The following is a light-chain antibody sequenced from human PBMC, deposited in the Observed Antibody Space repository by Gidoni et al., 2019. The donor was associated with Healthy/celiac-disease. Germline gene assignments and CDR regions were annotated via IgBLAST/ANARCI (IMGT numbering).Light chain of an antibody. CDR2: GAS. CDR3: QQYGSSPL. CDR1: QSVSSSY. Sequence: EIVLTQSPGTLSLSPGERATLSCRASQSVSSSYLAWYQEKPGQAPRLLIYGASSRATGIPYRFSGSGSGTYFTLTISRLEPEDFAVYYCQQYGSSPLFGPXTKVDIK. J-gene: IGKJ3*01. V-gene: IGKV3-20*01.